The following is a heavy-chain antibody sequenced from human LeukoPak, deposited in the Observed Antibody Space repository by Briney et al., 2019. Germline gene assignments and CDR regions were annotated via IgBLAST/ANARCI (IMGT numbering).Heavy chain of an antibody. CDR2: IYYSGST. CDR3: ARADYGSGSRFDP. Sequence: SETLSLTCTVSGGSISSYYWSWIRQPPGKGLERIGYIYYSGSTNYNPSLKSRVTISVDTSKNQFSLKLSSVTAADTAVYYCARADYGSGSRFDPWGQGTLVTVSS. CDR1: GGSISSYY. J-gene: IGHJ5*02. D-gene: IGHD3-10*01. V-gene: IGHV4-59*01.